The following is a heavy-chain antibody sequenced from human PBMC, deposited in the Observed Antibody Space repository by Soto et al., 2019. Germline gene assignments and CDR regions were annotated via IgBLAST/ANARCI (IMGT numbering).Heavy chain of an antibody. Sequence: ASVKVSCKASGYTFTSYGISWVRQAPGQGLEWVGWISAYNGNTNYAQKLQGRVTMTTDTSTSTAYMELRSLRSDDTAVYYCARSAVVRSPDDAFDIWGQGTMVTVSS. J-gene: IGHJ3*02. V-gene: IGHV1-18*04. D-gene: IGHD2-2*01. CDR3: ARSAVVRSPDDAFDI. CDR1: GYTFTSYG. CDR2: ISAYNGNT.